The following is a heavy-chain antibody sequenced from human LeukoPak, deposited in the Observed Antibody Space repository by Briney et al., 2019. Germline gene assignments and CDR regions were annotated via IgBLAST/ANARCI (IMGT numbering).Heavy chain of an antibody. J-gene: IGHJ6*03. Sequence: GASVKVSCKASGGTFSSSAISWVRQAPGQGLQWMGGIIPMFGTADYAQKFQGRVTITADKSTSTAYMELSSLRSEDTAVYYCARVGEESAAEYYYYYYYMDVWGKGTTVTVSS. CDR1: GGTFSSSA. D-gene: IGHD6-13*01. CDR2: IIPMFGTA. CDR3: ARVGEESAAEYYYYYYYMDV. V-gene: IGHV1-69*06.